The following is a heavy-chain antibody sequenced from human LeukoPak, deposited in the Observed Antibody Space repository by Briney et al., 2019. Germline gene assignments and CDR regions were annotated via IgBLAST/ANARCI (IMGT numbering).Heavy chain of an antibody. D-gene: IGHD2-21*02. CDR3: ARYGDPNYYFDY. CDR2: VYTSEDA. V-gene: IGHV4-4*07. Sequence: SETLSLNCTVSGGSISSYYWRWIRQPAGKGLEWIGRVYTSEDAKYNRSLESRVSMSLDTSKNQFSLKLSSVTAADTAVYYCARYGDPNYYFDYWGQGTLVTVSS. CDR1: GGSISSYY. J-gene: IGHJ4*02.